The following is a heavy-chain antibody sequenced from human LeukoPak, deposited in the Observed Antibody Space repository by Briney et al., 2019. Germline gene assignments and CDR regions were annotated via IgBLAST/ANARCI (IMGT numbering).Heavy chain of an antibody. CDR2: ISYDGSNK. Sequence: GGSLRLSCAASGFTFSSYGMHWVRQAPGKGLEWVAVISYDGSNKYYADSVKGRFTISRDNSKNTLYLQMNSLRAEDTAVYYCAKVRARASRSGSYDYWGQGTLVTVSS. CDR3: AKVRARASRSGSYDY. J-gene: IGHJ4*02. V-gene: IGHV3-30*18. D-gene: IGHD3-10*01. CDR1: GFTFSSYG.